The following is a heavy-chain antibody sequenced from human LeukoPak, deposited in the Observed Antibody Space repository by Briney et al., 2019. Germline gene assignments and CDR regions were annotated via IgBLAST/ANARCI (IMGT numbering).Heavy chain of an antibody. CDR2: ISYDGSEK. J-gene: IGHJ4*02. CDR3: AREGSSGFYPY. V-gene: IGHV3-30-3*01. CDR1: GFTFSSYP. Sequence: GRSLRLSYAASGFTFSSYPMHWVRQAPGKGLEWVAVISYDGSEKHYADPVKGRFTISRDNSKNTLYLQMNSLRAEDTAVYYCAREGSSGFYPYWGQGILVTVSP. D-gene: IGHD3-22*01.